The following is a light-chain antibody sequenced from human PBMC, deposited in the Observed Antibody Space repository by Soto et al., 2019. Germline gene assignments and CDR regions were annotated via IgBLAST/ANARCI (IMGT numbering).Light chain of an antibody. V-gene: IGKV3-20*01. CDR3: QKYCTTPLP. CDR1: QSVSNNY. J-gene: IGKJ4*01. Sequence: ELVLTQSPGTLSLSPGDRATLSCRSSQSVSNNYLAWYQQKPGQSPRLLIYGVSSRATGVPDRFSGSGSGTDFTLTISRLEPEDFAVYYCQKYCTTPLPFGGGTKVDTK. CDR2: GVS.